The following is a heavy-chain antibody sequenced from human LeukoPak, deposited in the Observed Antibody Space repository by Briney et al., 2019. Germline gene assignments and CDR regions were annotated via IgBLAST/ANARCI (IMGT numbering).Heavy chain of an antibody. Sequence: SETLTLTCTASGDSISSSSYYWGWIRQPPGQALVWIGRVYYSGSTYYTPSLKSRVTISVDTSKNQFSLKLSSVTAADTAVYYCARHLYCSSTRCPNWFDPWGQGTMVTVSS. CDR3: ARHLYCSSTRCPNWFDP. CDR2: VYYSGST. V-gene: IGHV4-39*01. J-gene: IGHJ5*02. D-gene: IGHD2-2*01. CDR1: GDSISSSSYY.